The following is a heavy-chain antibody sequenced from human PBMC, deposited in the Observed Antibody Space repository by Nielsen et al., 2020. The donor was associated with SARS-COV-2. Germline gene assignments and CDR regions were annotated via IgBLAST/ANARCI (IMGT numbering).Heavy chain of an antibody. V-gene: IGHV4-31*03. Sequence: SETLSLTCTVSGGSISSGGYYWSWIRQHPGKGLEWIGYIYYSGSTYYNPSLKSRVTISVDTSKNQFSLKLSSVTAADTAVYYCARATGITIFGVVIIGGFDYWGQGTLVTVSS. CDR2: IYYSGST. CDR1: GGSISSGGYY. CDR3: ARATGITIFGVVIIGGFDY. J-gene: IGHJ4*02. D-gene: IGHD3-3*01.